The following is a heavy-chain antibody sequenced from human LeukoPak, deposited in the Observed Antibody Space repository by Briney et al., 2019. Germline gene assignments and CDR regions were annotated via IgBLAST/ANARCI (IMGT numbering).Heavy chain of an antibody. D-gene: IGHD6-13*01. V-gene: IGHV1-69*05. J-gene: IGHJ4*02. CDR1: GGTFSSYA. Sequence: ASVKVSCKASGGTFSSYAISWVRQAPGQGLEWMGGIIPIFGTANYAQKFQGRVTITTDESTSTAYMELSSLRSEDTAVYYCARGWGYSGSWYASVHFDYWGQGTLVTVSS. CDR2: IIPIFGTA. CDR3: ARGWGYSGSWYASVHFDY.